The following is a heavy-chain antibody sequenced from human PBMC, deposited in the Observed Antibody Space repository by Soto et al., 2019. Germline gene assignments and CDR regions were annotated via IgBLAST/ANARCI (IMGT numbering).Heavy chain of an antibody. D-gene: IGHD2-21*02. CDR1: GGSISSYY. Sequence: SETLSLTCTVSGGSISSYYWSWIRQPPGKGLEWIGYIYYSGSTNYNPSLKSRVTISVDTSKNQFSLKLSSVTAADTAVHYCARAFCGGDCYHDAFDIWGQGTMVTVSS. J-gene: IGHJ3*02. CDR2: IYYSGST. CDR3: ARAFCGGDCYHDAFDI. V-gene: IGHV4-59*01.